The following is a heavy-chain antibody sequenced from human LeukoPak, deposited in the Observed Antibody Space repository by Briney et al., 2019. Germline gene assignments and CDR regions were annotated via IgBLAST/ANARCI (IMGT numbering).Heavy chain of an antibody. CDR1: GGTFSSYA. CDR3: ARVFSGSYLRDY. CDR2: IIPIFGTA. D-gene: IGHD1-26*01. J-gene: IGHJ4*02. V-gene: IGHV1-69*13. Sequence: SVKVSCKASGGTFSSYAISWVRQAPGQGLEWMGGIIPIFGTANYAQKFQGRVTITADESTSTAYMELSSLRSEDTAVYYCARVFSGSYLRDYWGQGTLVTVSS.